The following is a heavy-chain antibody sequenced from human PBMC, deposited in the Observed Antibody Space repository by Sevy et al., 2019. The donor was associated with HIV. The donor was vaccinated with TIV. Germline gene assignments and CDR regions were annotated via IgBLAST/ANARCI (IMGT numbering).Heavy chain of an antibody. CDR3: ARVGHCSGGSCYSRGYYYYMDV. D-gene: IGHD2-15*01. V-gene: IGHV3-20*04. Sequence: GGSLRLSCAASGFTFDDYGMSWVRQAPGKGLEWVSGINWNGGSTGYADSVKGRFTISRDNAKNSLYLQMNSLRAGDTALYYCARVGHCSGGSCYSRGYYYYMDVWGKGTTVTVSS. CDR2: INWNGGST. CDR1: GFTFDDYG. J-gene: IGHJ6*03.